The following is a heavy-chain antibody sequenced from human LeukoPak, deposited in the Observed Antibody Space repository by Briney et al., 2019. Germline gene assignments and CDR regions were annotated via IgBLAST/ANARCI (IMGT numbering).Heavy chain of an antibody. V-gene: IGHV1-2*02. CDR2: INPNGGGT. Sequence: GASMKVSCKASGYTFTGYYLHWVRQAPGQGLEWMGWINPNGGGTNYAQKFQGRVTMTRDTSISTAYMELSSLRSDDTAVYFCTIGPSAWGQGALVTVSS. CDR3: TIGPSA. J-gene: IGHJ4*02. CDR1: GYTFTGYY.